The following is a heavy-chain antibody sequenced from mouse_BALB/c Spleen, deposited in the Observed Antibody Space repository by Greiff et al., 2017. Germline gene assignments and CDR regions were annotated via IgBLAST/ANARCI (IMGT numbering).Heavy chain of an antibody. CDR2: INPGSGGT. CDR1: GYAFTNYL. J-gene: IGHJ2*01. V-gene: IGHV1-54*01. Sequence: QVQLQQSGPELVRPGTSVKVSCKASGYAFTNYLIEWVKQRPGQGLEWIGVINPGSGGTNYNEKFKGKATLTADKSSSTAYMQLSSLTSDDSAVYFCARELGYYFDYWGQGTTLTVSS. CDR3: ARELGYYFDY. D-gene: IGHD3-3*01.